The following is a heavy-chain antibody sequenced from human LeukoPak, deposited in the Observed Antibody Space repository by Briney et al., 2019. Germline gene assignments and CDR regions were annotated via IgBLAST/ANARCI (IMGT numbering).Heavy chain of an antibody. J-gene: IGHJ4*02. CDR3: AKDLAGCSDS. CDR1: GFTFSSFP. CDR2: ITGSGGST. D-gene: IGHD2-8*01. V-gene: IGHV3-23*01. Sequence: TGGSLRLSCAASGFTFSSFPMTWVRLAPGKRLEWVSTITGSGGSTYYAESVKGRFTISRDNSKNTLYLQMNSLRGEGTALYYCAKDLAGCSDSWGQGTLVTVSS.